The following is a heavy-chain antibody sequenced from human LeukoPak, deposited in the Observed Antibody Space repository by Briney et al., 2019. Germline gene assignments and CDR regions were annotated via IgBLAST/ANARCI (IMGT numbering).Heavy chain of an antibody. J-gene: IGHJ2*01. D-gene: IGHD2-2*01. CDR2: IYHSGST. CDR1: GYSISSGYY. V-gene: IGHV4-38-2*02. CDR3: ARTGYCSSTSCSGGGYFDL. Sequence: SETLSLTCTVSGYSISSGYYWGWIRQPPGKGLEWIGSIYHSGSTYYNPSLKSRVTISVDTSKNQFSLKLSSVTAADTAVYYCARTGYCSSTSCSGGGYFDLWGRGTLVTVSP.